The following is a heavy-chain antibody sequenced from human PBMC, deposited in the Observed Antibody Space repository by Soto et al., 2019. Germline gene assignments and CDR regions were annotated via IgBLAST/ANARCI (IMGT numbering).Heavy chain of an antibody. CDR2: IYYSGST. CDR1: GGSISSGDYY. CDR3: ARVFEGVWSGELLSPYYFDY. J-gene: IGHJ4*02. D-gene: IGHD3-10*01. V-gene: IGHV4-30-4*01. Sequence: SETLSLTCTVSGGSISSGDYYWSWIRQPPGKGLEWIGYIYYSGSTYYNPSLKSRVTISVDTSKNQFSLKLSSVTAADTAVYYCARVFEGVWSGELLSPYYFDYWGQGTLVTSPQ.